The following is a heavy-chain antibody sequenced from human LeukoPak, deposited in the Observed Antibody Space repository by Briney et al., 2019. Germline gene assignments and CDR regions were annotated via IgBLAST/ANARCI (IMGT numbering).Heavy chain of an antibody. Sequence: SETVSLTCAVYGGYFSGYYWSWMRQPQGKGLEWIGEINHSGSTNYNASLKSRVTISVDTSKNQFSLKLSSVTAADTAVYYCASQLMDWGRGTLVTVSS. D-gene: IGHD1-1*01. J-gene: IGHJ2*01. CDR1: GGYFSGYY. CDR2: INHSGST. V-gene: IGHV4-34*01. CDR3: ASQLMD.